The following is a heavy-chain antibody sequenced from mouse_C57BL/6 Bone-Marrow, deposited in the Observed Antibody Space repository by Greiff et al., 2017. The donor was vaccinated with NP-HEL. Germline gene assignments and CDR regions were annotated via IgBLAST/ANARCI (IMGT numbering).Heavy chain of an antibody. Sequence: EVKLQESGAELVRPGASVKLSCTASGFNIKDDYMHWVKQRPEQGLEWIGWIDPENGDTEYASKFQGKATITADTSSNTAYLQLSSLTSEDTAVYYCTTCLDGYYDYWGQGTTLTVSS. V-gene: IGHV14-4*01. J-gene: IGHJ2*01. CDR3: TTCLDGYYDY. CDR2: IDPENGDT. CDR1: GFNIKDDY. D-gene: IGHD2-3*01.